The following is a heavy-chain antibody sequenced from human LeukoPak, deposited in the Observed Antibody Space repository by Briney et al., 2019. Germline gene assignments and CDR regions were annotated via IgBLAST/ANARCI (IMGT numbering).Heavy chain of an antibody. CDR2: ISTSGSAT. V-gene: IGHV3-48*03. CDR3: ARGALHVFDY. CDR1: GFTFSDYE. Sequence: PGGSLRLSCAASGFTFSDYEINWVRQAPGKGLEWVSCISTSGSATYYADSEKGRFTISRDNAKNSLFLQMNTLTAEDTAVYYCARGALHVFDYWGQGTPVTVSS. J-gene: IGHJ4*02. D-gene: IGHD3-10*02.